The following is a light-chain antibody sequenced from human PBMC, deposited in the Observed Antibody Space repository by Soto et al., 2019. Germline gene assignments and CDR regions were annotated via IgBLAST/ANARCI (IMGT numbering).Light chain of an antibody. V-gene: IGLV7-43*01. J-gene: IGLJ3*02. CDR3: LLNYEENGHWV. CDR2: STG. Sequence: QTVVTQEPSMTVSPGETVTLNCASSTGAVTSGFYPNWFQQKPGQAPRALIYSTGNSHSWTPARFSGSLLGGKAALTLSDVQTEDEADYFCLLNYEENGHWVFGGGTKLTVL. CDR1: TGAVTSGFY.